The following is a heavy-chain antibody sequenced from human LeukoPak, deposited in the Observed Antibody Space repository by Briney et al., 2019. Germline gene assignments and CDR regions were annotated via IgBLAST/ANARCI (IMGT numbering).Heavy chain of an antibody. CDR1: GGSISSSSYY. D-gene: IGHD3-10*01. Sequence: PSETLSLTCTVSGGSISSSSYYWGWLRQPPGKGLEWIVSMYYSGSTYYNPSLKSRVTIAVDTSKNQFSLNLSSVTAADTAVYYCARHGYYGSGTLDIWGQGTKVTVS. CDR2: MYYSGST. J-gene: IGHJ3*02. V-gene: IGHV4-39*01. CDR3: ARHGYYGSGTLDI.